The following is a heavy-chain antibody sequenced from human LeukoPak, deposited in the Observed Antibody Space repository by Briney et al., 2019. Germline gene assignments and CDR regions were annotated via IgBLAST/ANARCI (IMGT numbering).Heavy chain of an antibody. D-gene: IGHD3-22*01. J-gene: IGHJ5*02. V-gene: IGHV4-34*01. Sequence: SETLSLTCAVSGGSFSGYYWSWVRQPPGGGLAWIGEVSHSRNTNHHPSLKSRVTLSLDTSKNQFSLKLTSVTAADTAVYYCARGSPRDYDSSGYYYGLDPWGQGTLVAVSS. CDR2: VSHSRNT. CDR1: GGSFSGYY. CDR3: ARGSPRDYDSSGYYYGLDP.